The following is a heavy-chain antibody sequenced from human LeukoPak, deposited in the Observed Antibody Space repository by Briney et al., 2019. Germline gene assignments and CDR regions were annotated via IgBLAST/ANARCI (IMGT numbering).Heavy chain of an antibody. J-gene: IGHJ4*02. V-gene: IGHV1-18*01. Sequence: ASVKVSCKASGYTFTSYGISWVRQAPGQGLEWMGWISAYNGNTNYAQKLQGRVTMTTDTSTSTAYMELRSLRSDDTAVYYCASTSYEYVWGSYRGASFDYWGQGTLVTVSS. D-gene: IGHD3-16*02. CDR2: ISAYNGNT. CDR1: GYTFTSYG. CDR3: ASTSYEYVWGSYRGASFDY.